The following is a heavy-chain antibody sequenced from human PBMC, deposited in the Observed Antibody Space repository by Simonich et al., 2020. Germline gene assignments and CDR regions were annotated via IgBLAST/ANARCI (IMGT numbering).Heavy chain of an antibody. J-gene: IGHJ3*02. CDR3: ARGRLTGDKGAFDI. CDR2: INPNRGGT. CDR1: GYTFTGYY. V-gene: IGHV1-2*02. Sequence: QVQLVQSGAEVKKPGASVKVSCKASGYTFTGYYMHWVRQAPGQGLEGMGWINPNRGGTNYAQKLQGRVTMTRDTSISTAYRELSRLRSDDTAVYYCARGRLTGDKGAFDIWGQGTMVTVSS. D-gene: IGHD7-27*01.